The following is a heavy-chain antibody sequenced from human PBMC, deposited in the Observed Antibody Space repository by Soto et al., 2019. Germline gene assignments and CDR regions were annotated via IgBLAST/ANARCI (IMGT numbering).Heavy chain of an antibody. Sequence: RGSLRLCCAASGVTLSSYAMHWVRQAPGKGLEWVAVISYDGSNKYYADSVKGRFTISRDNSKNTLYLQMNSLSAEDTAVYYCARREIKGPIDYWGQGT. J-gene: IGHJ4*02. CDR3: ARREIKGPIDY. V-gene: IGHV3-30-3*01. D-gene: IGHD1-26*01. CDR2: ISYDGSNK. CDR1: GVTLSSYA.